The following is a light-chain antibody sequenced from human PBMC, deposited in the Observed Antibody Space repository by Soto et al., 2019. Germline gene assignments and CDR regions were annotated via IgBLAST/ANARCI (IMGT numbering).Light chain of an antibody. V-gene: IGKV1-39*01. J-gene: IGKJ1*01. CDR2: AAS. CDR1: QGISTY. Sequence: IQMTQSPSSLSASVGARVTIPCRASQGISTYLNWYQQKPGKAPKLLIYAASSLQSGVPSRFSGSGSETDFTLTISSLQPEDFATYSCQQSYSTTWTFGQGTKVEIK. CDR3: QQSYSTTWT.